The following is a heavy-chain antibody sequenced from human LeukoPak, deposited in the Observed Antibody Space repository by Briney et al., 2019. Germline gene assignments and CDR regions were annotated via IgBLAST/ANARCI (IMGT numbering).Heavy chain of an antibody. CDR1: GYSITSGQY. D-gene: IGHD6-13*01. J-gene: IGHJ2*01. Sequence: PSETLSLTCTVSGYSITSGQYWGWIRQPPEKGLEWIGTIFHSGSTYYNPSLKSRVTISVDTSKNQFSLKLSSVTAADTAVYYCARDRYSSSWYNWYFDLWGRGTLVTVSS. CDR3: ARDRYSSSWYNWYFDL. V-gene: IGHV4-38-2*02. CDR2: IFHSGST.